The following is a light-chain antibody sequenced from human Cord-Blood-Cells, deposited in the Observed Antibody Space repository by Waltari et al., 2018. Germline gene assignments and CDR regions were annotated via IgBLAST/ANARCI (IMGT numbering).Light chain of an antibody. CDR3: QAWDSSTHV. CDR2: QDS. J-gene: IGLJ1*01. Sequence: SYELTQPPSVSVSPGQTASITCSGDKLGDKYACWYQQKPGQSPVLVIYQDSKRPSGIPGRVAGSNSGSEATLTIGGTQAMDEADYYCQAWDSSTHVFGTGTKVTVL. CDR1: KLGDKY. V-gene: IGLV3-1*01.